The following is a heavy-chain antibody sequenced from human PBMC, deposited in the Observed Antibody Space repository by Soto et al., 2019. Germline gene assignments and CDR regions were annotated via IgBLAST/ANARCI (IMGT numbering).Heavy chain of an antibody. CDR2: ITWNSASI. CDR1: GFNFDAHA. V-gene: IGHV3-9*01. CDR3: AKDNSLDSSAYDPVNGMDV. Sequence: EVQLVESGGGLVQPGRSLRLSCAASGFNFDAHAMHWVRQVAGKGLEWVSGITWNSASIGYADSVKGRFTISRDNAKSSLYLQMNSLRAEDTALYYCAKDNSLDSSAYDPVNGMDVWGQGTTVTVSS. D-gene: IGHD3-22*01. J-gene: IGHJ6*02.